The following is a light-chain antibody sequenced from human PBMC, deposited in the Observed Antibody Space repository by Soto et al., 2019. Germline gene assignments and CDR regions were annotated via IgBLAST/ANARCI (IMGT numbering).Light chain of an antibody. V-gene: IGKV1-12*01. CDR2: TAS. Sequence: DIQMTQSPSSVSASVGDRVTITCRASQGISSLLAWYQQKPGKAPNLLIHTASSLQSGAPSRFSGTGSGTDFTLTISSLQPEDFATYYCQQANSFPLTFGGGTKVEIK. CDR3: QQANSFPLT. CDR1: QGISSL. J-gene: IGKJ4*01.